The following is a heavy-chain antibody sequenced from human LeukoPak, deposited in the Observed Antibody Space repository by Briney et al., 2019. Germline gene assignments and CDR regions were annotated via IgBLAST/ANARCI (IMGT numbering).Heavy chain of an antibody. CDR2: IWYDGSNN. CDR3: ARCHNDYGSSDAFDI. J-gene: IGHJ3*02. D-gene: IGHD3-16*01. Sequence: GGSLRLSCAASGFTFSNHGIHWVRQAPGKGLEWVAVIWYDGSNNYYADSVKGRFTISRDNSKTTMYLQMNTLRAENTAVYYCARCHNDYGSSDAFDICGQGTMVTVSS. CDR1: GFTFSNHG. V-gene: IGHV3-33*08.